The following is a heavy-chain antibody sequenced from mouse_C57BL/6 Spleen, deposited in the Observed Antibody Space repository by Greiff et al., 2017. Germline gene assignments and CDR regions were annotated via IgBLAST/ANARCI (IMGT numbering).Heavy chain of an antibody. V-gene: IGHV1-55*01. D-gene: IGHD1-1*01. CDR2: IYPGSGST. J-gene: IGHJ3*01. CDR1: GYTFTSYW. Sequence: QVQLQQSGAELVKPGASVKMSCKASGYTFTSYWITWVKQRPGQGLEWIGDIYPGSGSTNYNEKFKSKATLTVDTSSSTAYMQLSSLTSEDSAVYYCARRGVVITVVSFAYWGQRALVTVSA. CDR3: ARRGVVITVVSFAY.